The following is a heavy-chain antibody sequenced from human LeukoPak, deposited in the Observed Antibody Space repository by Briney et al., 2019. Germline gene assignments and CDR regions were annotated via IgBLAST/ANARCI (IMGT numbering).Heavy chain of an antibody. CDR1: GFTFSTYA. V-gene: IGHV3-23*01. CDR3: TKDAPDSGGWFFFDS. D-gene: IGHD6-19*01. J-gene: IGHJ4*02. CDR2: ISGIDT. Sequence: GGSLRLSCAASGFTFSTYAMNWVRQAPGKGLEWVSTISGIDTFYADSVKGRFTISRDNSKNTLYLQMISLRAEDTAVYYCTKDAPDSGGWFFFDSWGQGSLVTVS.